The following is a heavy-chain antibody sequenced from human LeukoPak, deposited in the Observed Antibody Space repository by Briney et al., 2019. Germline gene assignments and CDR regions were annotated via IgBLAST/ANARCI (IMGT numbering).Heavy chain of an antibody. V-gene: IGHV3-23*01. CDR1: GFSFSSYS. CDR2: ISGRSDGP. Sequence: GGSLRLSCAASGFSFSSYSMHWVRQAPGKGLEWVSSISGRSDGPYYADSVKGRFTTSRDNSKNTMYLQINNVRAEDAAVYYCAKDPLNYGGHYFDNWGQGTRVTVSS. D-gene: IGHD4-23*01. CDR3: AKDPLNYGGHYFDN. J-gene: IGHJ4*02.